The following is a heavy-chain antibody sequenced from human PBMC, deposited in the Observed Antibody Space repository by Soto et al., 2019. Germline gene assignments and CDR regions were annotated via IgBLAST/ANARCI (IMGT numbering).Heavy chain of an antibody. CDR2: ISYDGSNK. J-gene: IGHJ4*02. D-gene: IGHD1-7*01. CDR1: GFTFSSYA. V-gene: IGHV3-30-3*01. Sequence: XGSRRLACAADGFTFSSYAMHWVRQAPGKGLEWVAVISYDGSNKYYADSVKGRFTISRDNSKNTLYLQMNSLRAEDTAVYYCARRTGTTSDWGQGTLVTVSS. CDR3: ARRTGTTSD.